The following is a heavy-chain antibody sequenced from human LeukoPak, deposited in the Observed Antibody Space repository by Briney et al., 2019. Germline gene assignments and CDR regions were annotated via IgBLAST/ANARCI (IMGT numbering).Heavy chain of an antibody. D-gene: IGHD1-26*01. CDR3: ARAGGSYGRYYFDY. CDR2: IKQDGSEK. J-gene: IGHJ4*02. V-gene: IGHV3-7*01. CDR1: GFTFSSYW. Sequence: PGGSLRLSCAASGFTFSSYWMSWVRQAPGKGLEWVANIKQDGSEKYYVDSVKGRFTISRDNAKNTLYLQMNSLRAEDTAVYYCARAGGSYGRYYFDYWGQGTLVTVSS.